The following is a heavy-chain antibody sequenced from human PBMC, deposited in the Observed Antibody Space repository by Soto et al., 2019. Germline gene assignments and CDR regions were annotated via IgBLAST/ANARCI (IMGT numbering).Heavy chain of an antibody. Sequence: PSETLSLTCTVSGGSISSYYWSWIRQPPGKGLEWIGYIYYSGSTNYSPSLKSRVTISVDTSKNQFSLKLSSVTAADTAVYYCARGGLLWFGGPAPIDYWGQGTLVTVSS. CDR3: ARGGLLWFGGPAPIDY. D-gene: IGHD3-10*01. V-gene: IGHV4-59*01. J-gene: IGHJ4*02. CDR1: GGSISSYY. CDR2: IYYSGST.